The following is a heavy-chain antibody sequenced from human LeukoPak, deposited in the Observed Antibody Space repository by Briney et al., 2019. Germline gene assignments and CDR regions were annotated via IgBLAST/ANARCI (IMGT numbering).Heavy chain of an antibody. Sequence: SETLSLTCTVSGGSISSYYWSWIRQPPGKGLEWIGYIYNSGITNYNPSLKSRVTISVDTSKNQFFLKVSSVTAADTALYFCARVLSASYYDYWGQGAQVTVSS. CDR2: IYNSGIT. CDR1: GGSISSYY. J-gene: IGHJ4*02. CDR3: ARVLSASYYDY. D-gene: IGHD1-26*01. V-gene: IGHV4-59*01.